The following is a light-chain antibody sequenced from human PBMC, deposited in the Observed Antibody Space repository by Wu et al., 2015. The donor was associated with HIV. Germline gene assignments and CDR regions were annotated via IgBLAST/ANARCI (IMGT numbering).Light chain of an antibody. CDR2: AAS. V-gene: IGKV1-NL1*01. J-gene: IGKJ1*01. Sequence: DIVLTQSPSSLSASVGDEVTITCRASQDITNSLAWYQHKPGKAPKLLLYAASRLESGVPSRFSGGGSGTDYTLTISNLQPEDFATYYCQQFYHSPQTFGQGTRVDI. CDR3: QQFYHSPQT. CDR1: QDITNS.